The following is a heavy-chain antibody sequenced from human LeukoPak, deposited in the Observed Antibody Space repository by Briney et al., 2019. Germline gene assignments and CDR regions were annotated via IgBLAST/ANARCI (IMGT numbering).Heavy chain of an antibody. CDR1: GGSISSHY. D-gene: IGHD1-26*01. CDR3: ARVVIVGATGYFDY. J-gene: IGHJ4*02. CDR2: IYYSGST. V-gene: IGHV4-59*11. Sequence: SETLSLTCTVSGGSISSHYWSWIRQPPGKGLEWIGYIYYSGSTNYNPSLKSRVTISVDTSKNQFSLKLSSVTAADTAVYYCARVVIVGATGYFDYWGQGTLVTVSS.